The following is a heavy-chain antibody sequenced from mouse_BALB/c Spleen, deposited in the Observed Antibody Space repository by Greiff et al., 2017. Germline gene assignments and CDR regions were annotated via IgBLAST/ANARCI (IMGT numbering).Heavy chain of an antibody. J-gene: IGHJ3*01. CDR1: GYTFTDYA. V-gene: IGHV1-67*01. CDR3: ARPTMIATEFAY. CDR2: ISIYYDNT. Sequence: VQLQQSGPELVRPGESVKISCTGSGYTFTDYAMHWVQQSHAKSLEWIGVISIYYDNTNYNQKFKGKATMTVDKSSSTAYMELARLTSEDSAIYYCARPTMIATEFAYWGQGTLVTVSA. D-gene: IGHD2-4*01.